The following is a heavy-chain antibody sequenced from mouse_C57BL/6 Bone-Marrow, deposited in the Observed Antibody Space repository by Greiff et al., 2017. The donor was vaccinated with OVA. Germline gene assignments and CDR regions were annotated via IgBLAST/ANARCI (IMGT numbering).Heavy chain of an antibody. V-gene: IGHV5-9-1*02. Sequence: EVKLMESGEGLVKPGGSLKLSCAASGFTFSSYAMSWVRQTPEKRLEWVAYISSGGDYIYYADTVKGRFTISRDNARNTLYLQMSSLKSEDTAMYYCTRGLLWGLYSMDYWGQGTSVTVSS. D-gene: IGHD2-1*01. CDR2: ISSGGDYI. CDR1: GFTFSSYA. J-gene: IGHJ4*01. CDR3: TRGLLWGLYSMDY.